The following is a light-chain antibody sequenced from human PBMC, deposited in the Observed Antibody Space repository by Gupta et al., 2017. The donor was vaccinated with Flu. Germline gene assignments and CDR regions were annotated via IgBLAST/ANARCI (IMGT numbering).Light chain of an antibody. CDR3: LQDYNYPRT. CDR2: GAS. CDR1: QDITNE. V-gene: IGKV1-6*01. Sequence: IQLTQSPRSLSASIGERVTITCRASQDITNELGWYQQKPGKAPKLLIYGASNLQSGIPSRFSGSGTGTDFTLTINSLQPEDFATYYCLQDYNYPRTFGQGTKVEIK. J-gene: IGKJ1*01.